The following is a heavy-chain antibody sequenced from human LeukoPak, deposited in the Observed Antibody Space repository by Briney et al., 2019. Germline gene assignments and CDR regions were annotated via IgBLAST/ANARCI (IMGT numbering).Heavy chain of an antibody. CDR1: GGSISSSSYY. CDR2: IYYSGST. J-gene: IGHJ4*02. V-gene: IGHV4-39*07. Sequence: SETLSLTCSLSGGSISSSSYYWGWIRQPPGKGLEWIGSIYYSGSTYYNPSLKSRVTISVDTSKNQFSLKLSSVTAADTAVYYCARGALGGATWGPPGYFDYWGQGTLVTVSS. CDR3: ARGALGGATWGPPGYFDY. D-gene: IGHD1-26*01.